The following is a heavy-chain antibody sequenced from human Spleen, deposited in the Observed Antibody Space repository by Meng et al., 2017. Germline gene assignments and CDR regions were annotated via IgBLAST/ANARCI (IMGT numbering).Heavy chain of an antibody. J-gene: IGHJ3*01. Sequence: GESLKISCAASGFTFSSYAMSWVRQAPGKGLEWVSALSNNGGNTFYADSVKGRFTISRDNSKNTLYLQINSLRAEDTAVYYCAKEGAAILDDFDHWGRGTMVTVSS. D-gene: IGHD2-2*02. CDR3: AKEGAAILDDFDH. V-gene: IGHV3-23*01. CDR2: LSNNGGNT. CDR1: GFTFSSYA.